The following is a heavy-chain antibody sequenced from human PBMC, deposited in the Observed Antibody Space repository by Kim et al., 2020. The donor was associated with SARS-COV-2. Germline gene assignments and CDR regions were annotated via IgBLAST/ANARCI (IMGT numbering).Heavy chain of an antibody. CDR3: ARSGLVEYYFDS. D-gene: IGHD5-12*01. V-gene: IGHV4-34*01. Sequence: NSNPSLKSRVPISVDTSKNQFSLKLSSVTAADTAVYYCARSGLVEYYFDSWGQGTLVTVSS. J-gene: IGHJ4*02.